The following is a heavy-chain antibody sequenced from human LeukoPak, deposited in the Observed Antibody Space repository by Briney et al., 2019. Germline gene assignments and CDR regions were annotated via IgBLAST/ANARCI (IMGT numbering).Heavy chain of an antibody. CDR1: GFTFSSYG. CDR2: IRYDGSNK. V-gene: IGHV3-30*02. Sequence: GGSLRLSCAASGFTFSSYGMHWVRQAPGKGLEWVAFIRYDGSNKYYADSVKGRFTISRDNSKNTLYLQMNSLRAEDTAVYYCAEDGRGGSYCSYWGQGTLVTVSS. CDR3: AEDGRGGSYCSY. J-gene: IGHJ4*02. D-gene: IGHD1-26*01.